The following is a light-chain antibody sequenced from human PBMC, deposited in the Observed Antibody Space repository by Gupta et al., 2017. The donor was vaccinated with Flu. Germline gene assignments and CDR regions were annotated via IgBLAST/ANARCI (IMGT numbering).Light chain of an antibody. CDR2: DDG. V-gene: IGLV3-21*02. Sequence: PGQTATLTCGGDNIARRGVHWYQQKPGPAPILVVYDDGDRPSGIPERFTGPKSGNTATLTISRVEAGDEADYFCQVWDSATLGVFGGGTRLTVL. CDR3: QVWDSATLGV. J-gene: IGLJ2*01. CDR1: NIARRG.